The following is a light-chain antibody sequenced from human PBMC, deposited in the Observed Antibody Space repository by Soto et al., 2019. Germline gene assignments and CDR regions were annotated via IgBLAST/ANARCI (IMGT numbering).Light chain of an antibody. CDR1: SNDVGIYNY. V-gene: IGLV2-14*01. J-gene: IGLJ3*02. CDR3: SSYTITSTWV. CDR2: EVT. Sequence: QSALTQPASVSGSPGQSITISCTGSSNDVGIYNYVSWYQQHPGKAPRLIIYEVTNRPSGVSDRFSDSKSDNTASLTISGLQAEDEADYYCSSYTITSTWVFGGGTKVTVL.